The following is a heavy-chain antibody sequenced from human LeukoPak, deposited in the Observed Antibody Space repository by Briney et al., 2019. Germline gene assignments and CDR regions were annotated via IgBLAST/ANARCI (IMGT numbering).Heavy chain of an antibody. CDR1: GFTFTSYA. J-gene: IGHJ3*02. CDR2: MGGIGGST. D-gene: IGHD3-3*01. V-gene: IGHV3-23*01. CDR3: ARDWPSEWQQVPDYDAVDI. Sequence: PGGSPRPSCAAPGFTFTSYAMSWGRQPPGKGVECVSTMGGIGGSTCYGDYVKGVFTIPRDNSKNTIYLQMNSQRAEDTAVYCCARDWPSEWQQVPDYDAVDIWGQGTMVTVSS.